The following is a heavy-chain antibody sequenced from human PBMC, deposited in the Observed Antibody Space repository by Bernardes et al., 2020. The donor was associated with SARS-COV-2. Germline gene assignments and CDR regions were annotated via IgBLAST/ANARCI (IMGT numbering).Heavy chain of an antibody. Sequence: SETLSLTCAVSDDAISSGSFYWSWIRQPAGKGLEWVGRISASGSTNYNPSLKSRVTMSVDTSKNQFSLKLTSVTAADTAVYYCARDGRISVPGTDYFDFWSQGILVTVSS. D-gene: IGHD6-19*01. CDR3: ARDGRISVPGTDYFDF. CDR2: ISASGST. J-gene: IGHJ4*02. CDR1: DDAISSGSFY. V-gene: IGHV4-61*02.